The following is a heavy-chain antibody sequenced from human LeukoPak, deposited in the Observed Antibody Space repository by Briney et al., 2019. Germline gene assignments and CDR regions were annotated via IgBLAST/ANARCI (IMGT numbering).Heavy chain of an antibody. Sequence: SETLSLTCTVSGGSISNNYWSWIRQSPGKGLEWIGYISNTVSTNYNPSLRRRVTISVDTSKNQFSLKLRSVTAADAAVYYCARGYGWSSYNNFNHWGQGILVTVSS. V-gene: IGHV4-59*01. CDR1: GGSISNNY. CDR2: ISNTVST. D-gene: IGHD3-10*01. CDR3: ARGYGWSSYNNFNH. J-gene: IGHJ4*02.